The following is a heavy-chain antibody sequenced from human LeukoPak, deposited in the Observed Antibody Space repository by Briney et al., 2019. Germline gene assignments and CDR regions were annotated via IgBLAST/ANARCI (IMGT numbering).Heavy chain of an antibody. J-gene: IGHJ4*02. CDR2: ISSSSSYI. CDR3: ARDEIQLWFIFDY. CDR1: GFTFSDYY. V-gene: IGHV3-11*06. Sequence: GGSLRLSCAASGFTFSDYYMSWIRQAPGKGLEWVSSISSSSSYIYYADSVKGRFTISRDNAKNSLYLQMNSLRAEDTAVYYCARDEIQLWFIFDYWGQGTLVTVSS. D-gene: IGHD5-18*01.